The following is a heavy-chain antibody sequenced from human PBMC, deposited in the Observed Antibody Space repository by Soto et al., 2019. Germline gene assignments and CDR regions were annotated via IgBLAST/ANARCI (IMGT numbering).Heavy chain of an antibody. CDR1: GGSISCYY. CDR3: ARGDYDMLTG. J-gene: IGHJ4*02. CDR2: IYYSGST. D-gene: IGHD3-9*01. V-gene: IGHV4-59*01. Sequence: QVQLQESGPGLVKPSETLSLTCTVSGGSISCYYWSWIRQPPGKGLEWIGDIYYSGSTNYNPSLKSRDTLAVDTSKNQYSLKLSSVTAADTAVYYCARGDYDMLTGWGQGTLVTVSS.